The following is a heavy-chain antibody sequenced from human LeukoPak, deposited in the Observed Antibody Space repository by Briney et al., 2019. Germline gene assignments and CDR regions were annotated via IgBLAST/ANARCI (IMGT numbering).Heavy chain of an antibody. J-gene: IGHJ6*03. Sequence: PGGSPRLSCAASGFTFSTYEMNWVRQAPGKGLEWVSYISSSGSTIYYADSVKGRFTTSRDNAKNSLYLQMNSLRADDTAVYYCARAGYYYDSSGPSHYYYYFMDVWGKGTTVTVSS. D-gene: IGHD3-22*01. CDR3: ARAGYYYDSSGPSHYYYYFMDV. CDR2: ISSSGSTI. V-gene: IGHV3-48*03. CDR1: GFTFSTYE.